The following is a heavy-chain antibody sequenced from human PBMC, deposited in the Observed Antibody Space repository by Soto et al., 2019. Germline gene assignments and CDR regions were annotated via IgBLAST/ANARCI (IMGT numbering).Heavy chain of an antibody. V-gene: IGHV3-23*01. CDR2: FSGGRDTT. CDR1: GFTFSSYA. J-gene: IGHJ4*02. Sequence: VQLLESGGGLVQPGGSLRLSCVASGFTFSSYAMSWVRQAPGQRLEWVATFSGGRDTTWHADSVKDRFTVSRDSSKNTLSLQMNSLRPEDTALFYGAKATSATCTGSICYSFDCWGQGTLVTVSS. D-gene: IGHD2-21*01. CDR3: AKATSATCTGSICYSFDC.